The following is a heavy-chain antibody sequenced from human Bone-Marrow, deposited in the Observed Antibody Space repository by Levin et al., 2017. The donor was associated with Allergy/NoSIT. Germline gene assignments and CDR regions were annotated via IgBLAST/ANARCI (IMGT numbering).Heavy chain of an antibody. Sequence: LKISCAASGFTFSNYGMTWVRQAPGKGLEWVSAISGSTYSAYYADSVRGRFTISRDNSKNTLYLQMNSLTAEDTAVYYCAKFLLGYCSSTSCRDAFDFWGQGTTVTVSS. CDR2: ISGSTYSA. CDR3: AKFLLGYCSSTSCRDAFDF. V-gene: IGHV3-23*01. CDR1: GFTFSNYG. J-gene: IGHJ3*01. D-gene: IGHD2-2*01.